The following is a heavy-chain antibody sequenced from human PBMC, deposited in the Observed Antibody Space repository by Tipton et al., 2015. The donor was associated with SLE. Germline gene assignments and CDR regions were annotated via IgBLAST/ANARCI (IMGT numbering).Heavy chain of an antibody. J-gene: IGHJ6*02. CDR1: GFTFSSYE. CDR3: ARVGSGDFWSDSYTGYYYYGLDV. V-gene: IGHV3-48*03. D-gene: IGHD3-3*01. Sequence: SLRLSCEVSGFTFSSYEFNWVRRAPGKGLEWVSYISSSGGRTNYADSVKGRFTISRDNSQNTLYLQMTSLRAEDTALYYCARVGSGDFWSDSYTGYYYYGLDVWGQGTTVTVSS. CDR2: ISSSGGRT.